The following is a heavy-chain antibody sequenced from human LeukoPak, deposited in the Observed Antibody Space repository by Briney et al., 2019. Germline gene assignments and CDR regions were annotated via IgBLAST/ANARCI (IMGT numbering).Heavy chain of an antibody. Sequence: PSETLSLTCTVSGGSISSYYWSWIRQPPGKGLEWIGYIYYSGSTNYNPSLKSRVTISVDTSKNQFSLKLSSVTAADTAVYYCAKDVEAAAGSDYWGQGTLVTVSS. CDR2: IYYSGST. CDR3: AKDVEAAAGSDY. V-gene: IGHV4-59*01. CDR1: GGSISSYY. D-gene: IGHD6-13*01. J-gene: IGHJ4*02.